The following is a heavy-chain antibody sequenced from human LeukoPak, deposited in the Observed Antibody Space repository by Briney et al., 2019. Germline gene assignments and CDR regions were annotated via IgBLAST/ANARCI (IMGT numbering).Heavy chain of an antibody. Sequence: GASVKVSCKASGYTFTGYYMHWVRQAPGQGLEWMGWINPNSGGTNYAQKFQGRVTMTRDTSISTAYMELSRLRSDDTAVYYCARVVCGGDCYSDPFDIWGQGTMVTVSS. V-gene: IGHV1-2*02. CDR1: GYTFTGYY. CDR3: ARVVCGGDCYSDPFDI. D-gene: IGHD2-21*02. CDR2: INPNSGGT. J-gene: IGHJ3*02.